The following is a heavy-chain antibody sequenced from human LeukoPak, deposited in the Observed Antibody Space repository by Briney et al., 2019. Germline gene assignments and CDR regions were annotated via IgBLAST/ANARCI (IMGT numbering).Heavy chain of an antibody. CDR1: GFTFSSYT. Sequence: PGGSLRLSCAASGFTFSSYTMNWVRQAPGKGLEWVSYITNSGSTIYYADSVKGRFTISRDNANNSLYLQMNSLRAEDTAVYYCARGQWLAPHYFDYWGQATLVTVSS. CDR2: ITNSGSTI. V-gene: IGHV3-48*04. D-gene: IGHD6-19*01. J-gene: IGHJ4*02. CDR3: ARGQWLAPHYFDY.